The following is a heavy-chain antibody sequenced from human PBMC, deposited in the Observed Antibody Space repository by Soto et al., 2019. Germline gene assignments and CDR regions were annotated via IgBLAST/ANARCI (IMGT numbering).Heavy chain of an antibody. J-gene: IGHJ6*01. Sequence: GESLKISWKGSGYSFTSYWICWVRQVPWKVLEWMGIIYPGDSDTRYSPSFQGQVTISADKSISTAYLQWSSLKASDTAMYYCARLSGCSSTSCYTHMDVWGQGTTVTVSS. CDR1: GYSFTSYW. CDR2: IYPGDSDT. CDR3: ARLSGCSSTSCYTHMDV. V-gene: IGHV5-51*01. D-gene: IGHD2-2*02.